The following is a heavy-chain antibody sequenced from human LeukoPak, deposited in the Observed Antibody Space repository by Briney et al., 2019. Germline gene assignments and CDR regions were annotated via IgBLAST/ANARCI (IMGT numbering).Heavy chain of an antibody. CDR3: ARAVGPYDY. D-gene: IGHD3-10*01. V-gene: IGHV3-33*01. Sequence: GGSLRLSCAASGFTFSTYGMHWVRQAPGKGLEWVAVIWYDGSIKYYADSVKGRFTNSRDNSKNTLFLQMNSLGAEDTAVYYCARAVGPYDYWGQGTLVTVSS. CDR2: IWYDGSIK. J-gene: IGHJ4*02. CDR1: GFTFSTYG.